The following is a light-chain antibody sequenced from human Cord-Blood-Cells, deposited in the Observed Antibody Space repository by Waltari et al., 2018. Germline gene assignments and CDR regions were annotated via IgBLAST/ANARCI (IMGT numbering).Light chain of an antibody. CDR3: QQRSNWPPT. CDR2: DAS. CDR1: QSFSSY. Sequence: EIVLTHSPATLSLSPGERVTLPCRASQSFSSYLAWYQQKPGQAPRLLIYDASNRATGIPARFSGSGSGTDFTLTISSLEPEDFAVYYCQQRSNWPPTFGQGTKVEIK. J-gene: IGKJ1*01. V-gene: IGKV3-11*01.